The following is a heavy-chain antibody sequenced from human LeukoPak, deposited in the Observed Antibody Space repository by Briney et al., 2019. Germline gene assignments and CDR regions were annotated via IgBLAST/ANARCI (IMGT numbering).Heavy chain of an antibody. J-gene: IGHJ4*02. Sequence: KTSETLSLTCTVSGGSISSYYWSWIRQPPGKGLEWIGYIYYSGSTNYNPSLKSRVTISVDTSKNQFSLKLSSVTAADTAVYYCAGGADPDSPLTGCYWGQGTLVTVSS. CDR2: IYYSGST. V-gene: IGHV4-59*08. D-gene: IGHD3-9*01. CDR1: GGSISSYY. CDR3: AGGADPDSPLTGCY.